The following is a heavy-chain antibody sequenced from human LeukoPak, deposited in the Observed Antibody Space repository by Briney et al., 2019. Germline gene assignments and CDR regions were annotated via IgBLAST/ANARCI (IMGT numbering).Heavy chain of an antibody. CDR3: AGSGWYGHY. D-gene: IGHD6-19*01. Sequence: SETLSLTFTVSGGSISSSSYYWGWIRQPPGKALEWIGSIYYSGSTYYNPSLKSRVTISVDTSKNQFSLKLSSVTAADTAVYYCAGSGWYGHYWGQGTLVTVSS. CDR2: IYYSGST. V-gene: IGHV4-39*01. J-gene: IGHJ4*02. CDR1: GGSISSSSYY.